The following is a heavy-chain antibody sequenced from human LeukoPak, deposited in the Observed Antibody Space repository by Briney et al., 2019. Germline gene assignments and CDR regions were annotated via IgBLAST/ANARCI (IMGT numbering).Heavy chain of an antibody. Sequence: GGSLRLSCATSGFTFSTSWMHWVRQAPGKGLVWISRISSDGSTTTYADSVKGRFTISRDNAKNTLYLQMNSLRVEDTAVYYCVRVRSSSWYDYWGQGALVTVSS. V-gene: IGHV3-74*01. CDR1: GFTFSTSW. D-gene: IGHD6-13*01. CDR3: VRVRSSSWYDY. CDR2: ISSDGSTT. J-gene: IGHJ4*02.